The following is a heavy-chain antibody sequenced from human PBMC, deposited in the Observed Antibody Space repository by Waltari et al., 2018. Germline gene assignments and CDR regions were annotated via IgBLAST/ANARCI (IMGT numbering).Heavy chain of an antibody. Sequence: QVQLVQSGAEVKKPGASVKVSCKASGYTFTSYDINWVRQATGQGLEWMGWMNPNSGNTGYAQKFQGRVTITADTSTETAYMELSSLRSEDTAVYYCATGWELLEQTDYWGQGTLVTVSS. CDR3: ATGWELLEQTDY. CDR1: GYTFTSYD. J-gene: IGHJ4*02. V-gene: IGHV1-8*01. D-gene: IGHD1-26*01. CDR2: MNPNSGNT.